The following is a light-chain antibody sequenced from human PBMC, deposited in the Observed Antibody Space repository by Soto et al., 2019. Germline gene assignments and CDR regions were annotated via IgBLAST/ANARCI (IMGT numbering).Light chain of an antibody. J-gene: IGLJ2*01. CDR2: EVS. Sequence: QSALTQPPSASGSPGQSVTISCTGTSSDVGGYNSVSWYQQHPGKAPKLLMYEVSKRPSGVPDRFSGSKSGNTASLTVSAFQAEDEADYYCSSYAGRDNLIFGGGTKLTVL. V-gene: IGLV2-8*01. CDR1: SSDVGGYNS. CDR3: SSYAGRDNLI.